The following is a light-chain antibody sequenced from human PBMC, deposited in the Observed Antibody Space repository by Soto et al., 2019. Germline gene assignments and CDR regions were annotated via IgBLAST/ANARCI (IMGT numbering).Light chain of an antibody. V-gene: IGLV3-21*02. CDR3: QVWAAGSDPL. J-gene: IGLJ1*01. Sequence: SYELTQVPSVSVAPGQTATITCGGDNIENKSVHWYQQKPGQAPVLVIYDDSDRPSGIPERFSGSNSGNTATLTISRVEAGDEADYYCQVWAAGSDPLFATGTKLTVL. CDR1: NIENKS. CDR2: DDS.